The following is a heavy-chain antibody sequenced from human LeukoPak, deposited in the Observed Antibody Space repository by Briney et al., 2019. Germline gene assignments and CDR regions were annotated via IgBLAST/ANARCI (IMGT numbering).Heavy chain of an antibody. D-gene: IGHD2-21*02. J-gene: IGHJ4*02. Sequence: GGSLRLSCAASGFTFSRYWMHWVRQAPGKGLVWVSRISPDGSRTTYADSVKGRFTISRDNAKNTVYLQMNSLRAEDTAVYYCARDLACGDCYILAYYFDYWGQGTLVTVSS. V-gene: IGHV3-74*01. CDR3: ARDLACGDCYILAYYFDY. CDR2: ISPDGSRT. CDR1: GFTFSRYW.